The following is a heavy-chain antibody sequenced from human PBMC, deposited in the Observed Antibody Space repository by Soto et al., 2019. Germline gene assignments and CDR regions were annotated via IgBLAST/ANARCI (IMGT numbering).Heavy chain of an antibody. V-gene: IGHV3-66*01. CDR3: GRDEVGDYDACGL. D-gene: IGHD4-17*01. CDR1: GFSVKNSF. Sequence: EVKMVESGGGLVQPGGSLRLSCVASGFSVKNSFMTWVRQAPGKGLEWVSIIYSGGTTYYADSVMGRFTISRDTSNNTIYLLMSGLRVEDSAVYYCGRDEVGDYDACGLWGQGTMVTVSS. J-gene: IGHJ3*01. CDR2: IYSGGTT.